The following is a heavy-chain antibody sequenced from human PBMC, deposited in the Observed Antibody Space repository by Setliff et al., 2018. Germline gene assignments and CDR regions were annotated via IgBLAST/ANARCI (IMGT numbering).Heavy chain of an antibody. CDR2: IYPGDSDI. V-gene: IGHV5-51*01. J-gene: IGHJ3*01. CDR1: GYIFTQKW. CDR3: TRHEDRNKCTSSSCYRENDAFDV. Sequence: GESLKISCKGSGYIFTQKWIGWVRQMPGKGLEWMGVIYPGDSDIRYSPAFEGQVTISADKSINTAYLQWSSLKASDTAIYYCTRHEDRNKCTSSSCYRENDAFDVWGQGAMVTVSS. D-gene: IGHD2-2*01.